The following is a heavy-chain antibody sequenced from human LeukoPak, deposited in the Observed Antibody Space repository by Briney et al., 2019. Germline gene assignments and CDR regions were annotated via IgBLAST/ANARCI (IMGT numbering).Heavy chain of an antibody. J-gene: IGHJ4*02. Sequence: PSETLSLTCTVSGGSISSDDYYWIWIRQPPGKGLDGIGNITYSASTDYSPSLRSRVIMSVDTSKNQFSLKLNSVTAAETAMYFCARGGVGGYDYFDSWGRGALVAVSS. V-gene: IGHV4-30-4*01. CDR1: GGSISSDDYY. CDR3: ARGGVGGYDYFDS. CDR2: ITYSAST. D-gene: IGHD5-12*01.